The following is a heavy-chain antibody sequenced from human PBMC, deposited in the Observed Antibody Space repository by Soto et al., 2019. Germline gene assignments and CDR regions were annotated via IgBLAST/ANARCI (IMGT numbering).Heavy chain of an antibody. J-gene: IGHJ6*02. CDR2: INHSGST. CDR1: GGSFSGYY. D-gene: IGHD3-10*01. Sequence: QVQLQQWGAGLLKPSETLSLTCAVYGGSFSGYYWSWIRQPPGKGLEWIGEINHSGSTNYNPSLKSRVIISVATSKNQFSLKLSSVTAADKAVYYCASARLYYGAGSYARSRYGMDVWGQGTTVTVSS. CDR3: ASARLYYGAGSYARSRYGMDV. V-gene: IGHV4-34*01.